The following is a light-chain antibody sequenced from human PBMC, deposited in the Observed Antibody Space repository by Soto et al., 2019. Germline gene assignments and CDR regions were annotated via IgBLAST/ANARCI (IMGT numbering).Light chain of an antibody. Sequence: EVVMTQSPDTLSVSPGERVTLSCRASQSLRSNLAWYQQKPGQAPRLLIYGASTRATGIPARFSGSGSVTECTLTISSLQSEDFAVYSCQQYGSSPGFTFGPRYKVDIK. J-gene: IGKJ3*01. CDR1: QSLRSN. V-gene: IGKV3-15*01. CDR2: GAS. CDR3: QQYGSSPGFT.